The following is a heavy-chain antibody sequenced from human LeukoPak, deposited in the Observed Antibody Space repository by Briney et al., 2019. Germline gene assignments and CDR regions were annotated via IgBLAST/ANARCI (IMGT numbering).Heavy chain of an antibody. Sequence: GGSLRLSCADPGLPFKDAMITSGRQGPGKGLEWVGRIKSKSERGTTDYAAPVKGRFTISIDDSKNTLYKEMTSLKNKVRAVYSCSNSFSPVALMPADPRGAFHFWGQGTLVSVSS. CDR3: SNSFSPVALMPADPRGAFHF. J-gene: IGHJ3*01. CDR1: GLPFKDAM. D-gene: IGHD2-2*01. V-gene: IGHV3-15*01. CDR2: IKSKSERGTT.